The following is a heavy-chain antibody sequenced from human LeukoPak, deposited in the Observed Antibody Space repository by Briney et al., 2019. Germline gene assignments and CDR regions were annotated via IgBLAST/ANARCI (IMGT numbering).Heavy chain of an antibody. CDR3: AKDRGKAATGTPDY. D-gene: IGHD6-13*01. Sequence: GSLRLSCAASGFTFSSYAMSWVRQAPGKGLEWVSTISGSGGSSYYADSVKGRFTISRDNSQNTLYLQMNSLRAEDTAVYYCAKDRGKAATGTPDYWGQGTLVTVSS. J-gene: IGHJ4*02. CDR1: GFTFSSYA. V-gene: IGHV3-23*01. CDR2: ISGSGGSS.